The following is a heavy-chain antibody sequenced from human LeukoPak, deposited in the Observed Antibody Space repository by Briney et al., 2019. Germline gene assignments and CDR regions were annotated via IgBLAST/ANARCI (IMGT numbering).Heavy chain of an antibody. CDR2: IIPIFGTA. V-gene: IGHV1-69*01. Sequence: SVKVSCKASGGTFSSYAISWVRQAPGQGLEWMGGIIPIFGTANYAQKFQGRVTITADESMSTAYMELSSLRSEDTAVYYCARDHRRDGYNWLVYYFDYWGQGTLVTVSS. CDR3: ARDHRRDGYNWLVYYFDY. CDR1: GGTFSSYA. D-gene: IGHD5-24*01. J-gene: IGHJ4*02.